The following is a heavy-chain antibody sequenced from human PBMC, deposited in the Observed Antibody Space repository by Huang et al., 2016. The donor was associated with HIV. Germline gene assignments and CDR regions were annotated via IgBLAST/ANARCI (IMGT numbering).Heavy chain of an antibody. D-gene: IGHD6-13*01. V-gene: IGHV4-34*01. CDR1: GGSVRGHY. Sequence: QVQLQQWGAGLLKPSETLSLTCAVYGGSVRGHYWSWIRQPPGKGLEWIAEINDNGYTNYNPSLKSRVTISVHTSRNQFSRKLNSVTAADAAVYYCARASWYEPRSWYFGLWGRGTLVTVSS. CDR2: INDNGYT. J-gene: IGHJ2*01. CDR3: ARASWYEPRSWYFGL.